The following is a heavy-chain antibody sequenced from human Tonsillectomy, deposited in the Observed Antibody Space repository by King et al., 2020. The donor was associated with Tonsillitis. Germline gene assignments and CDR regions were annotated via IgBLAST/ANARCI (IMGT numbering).Heavy chain of an antibody. V-gene: IGHV5-10-1*03. J-gene: IGHJ6*02. CDR3: ATIMVRGVSLLYGMDF. CDR1: GYSFTSHW. D-gene: IGHD3-10*01. CDR2: IDPSDSYT. Sequence: EVQLVESGAEVKKPGESLRISCTGSGYSFTSHWINWVRQMPGKGLEWMGRIDPSDSYTNYSPSFQGHVTISVDKSISTAYLLWSSLKASDTAMYYCATIMVRGVSLLYGMDFWGQGTTVIVSS.